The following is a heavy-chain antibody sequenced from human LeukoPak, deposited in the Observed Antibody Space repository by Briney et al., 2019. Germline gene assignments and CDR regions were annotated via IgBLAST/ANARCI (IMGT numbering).Heavy chain of an antibody. Sequence: SETLSLTCTVSGGSISSYYWTWIRQPPGKGLEWIGYVHYSDNPSYNPSLTSRVTISIDTSKNQFSLRLTSVTTADTAVYFCARGGNYYEKMVWGQGTLVTVSS. J-gene: IGHJ1*01. CDR2: VHYSDNP. D-gene: IGHD3-22*01. CDR3: ARGGNYYEKMV. V-gene: IGHV4-59*01. CDR1: GGSISSYY.